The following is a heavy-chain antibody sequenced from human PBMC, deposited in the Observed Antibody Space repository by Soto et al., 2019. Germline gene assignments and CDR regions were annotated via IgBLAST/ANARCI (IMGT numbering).Heavy chain of an antibody. V-gene: IGHV4-59*08. CDR3: ARIKSGGVWSGPYRYYYYFDF. Sequence: QVQLQESGPGLVKPSETLSLTCSVSGSSISSFYWSWIRQPPGKGLEWIGQIYYTGSTRYNPSLESRITISLDTSKSQFSLKLNSVTAADTAVYYCARIKSGGVWSGPYRYYYYFDFWGQGTLVTVSS. CDR1: GSSISSFY. CDR2: IYYTGST. D-gene: IGHD3-3*01. J-gene: IGHJ4*02.